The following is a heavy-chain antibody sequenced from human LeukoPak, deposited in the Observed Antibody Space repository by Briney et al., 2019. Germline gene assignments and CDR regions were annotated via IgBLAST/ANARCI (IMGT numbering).Heavy chain of an antibody. CDR2: ISSSGSTI. CDR1: GFTFSDYY. J-gene: IGHJ4*02. CDR3: ARSRRLGELSY. Sequence: GGSLRLSCAASGFTFSDYYMGWIRQAPGKGLEWVSYISSSGSTIYYADSVKGRFTISGDNAKNSLYLQMNSLRAEDTAVYYCARSRRLGELSYWGQGTLVTVSS. D-gene: IGHD3-16*02. V-gene: IGHV3-11*01.